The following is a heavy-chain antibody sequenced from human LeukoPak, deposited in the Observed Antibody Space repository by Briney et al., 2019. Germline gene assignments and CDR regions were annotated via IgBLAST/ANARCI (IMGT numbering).Heavy chain of an antibody. Sequence: GGSLRLSCAASGFTFSSYAMHWVRQAPGKGLEWVAVISYDGSNKYYADSVKGRFTISRDNPKNTLYLQMNSLRAEDTAVYYCARDNGMDVWGKGTTVTVSS. CDR2: ISYDGSNK. V-gene: IGHV3-30*01. J-gene: IGHJ6*04. CDR3: ARDNGMDV. CDR1: GFTFSSYA.